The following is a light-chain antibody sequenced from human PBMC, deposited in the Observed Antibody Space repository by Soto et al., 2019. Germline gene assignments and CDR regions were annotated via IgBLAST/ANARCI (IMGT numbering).Light chain of an antibody. Sequence: QPVLTQSSSASASLGSSVKLTCTLSSGHSSYIIAWHQQQPGKAPRFLMKLEQSGSYNKGSGLPDRFSGSSSGADRYLTISNPQFEDEADYYCETWDTNTWVFGGGTKLTVL. V-gene: IGLV4-60*02. CDR3: ETWDTNTWV. CDR2: LEQSGSY. CDR1: SGHSSYI. J-gene: IGLJ3*02.